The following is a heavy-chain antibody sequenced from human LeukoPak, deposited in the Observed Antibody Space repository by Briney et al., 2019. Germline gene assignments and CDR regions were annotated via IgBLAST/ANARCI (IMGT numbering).Heavy chain of an antibody. CDR2: IYYTGTT. Sequence: PSGTLSLTCTVSGGSISTSSTYWGWILQPPGKDLEWIGSIYYTGTTYYNPSLKSRVTISVDTSKNQFSLKLTSVTAADTAVYYCARSLAGDGPTHNWFDPWGQGALVTVSS. D-gene: IGHD6-13*01. J-gene: IGHJ5*02. V-gene: IGHV4-39*01. CDR1: GGSISTSSTY. CDR3: ARSLAGDGPTHNWFDP.